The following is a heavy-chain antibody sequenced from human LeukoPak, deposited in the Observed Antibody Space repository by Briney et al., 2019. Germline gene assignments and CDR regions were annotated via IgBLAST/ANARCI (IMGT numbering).Heavy chain of an antibody. J-gene: IGHJ1*01. CDR1: GGSFSDYY. V-gene: IGHV4-34*01. CDR2: INHSGST. CDR3: ARESSYCSSTSCSGWYFQH. D-gene: IGHD2-2*01. Sequence: SETLSLTCAGSGGSFSDYYWSWIRQPPGKGLEWIGEINHSGSTNYNPSLRSRVIISVDTSKNQFSVILSSVTAEDTAVYFCARESSYCSSTSCSGWYFQHWGQGTLVTVSS.